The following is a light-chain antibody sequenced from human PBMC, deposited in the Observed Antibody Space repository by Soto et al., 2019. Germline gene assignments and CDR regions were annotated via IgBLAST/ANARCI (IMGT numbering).Light chain of an antibody. Sequence: IMMTQSPATLSVSPGERATFSCRASQRIGGNLAWYQQKPGQAPRLLIYGASTRATGIPTRFRGSGSGTEFTLTISSLQSEDFAVYYCQQYNDWPGTFGQGTKVDIK. V-gene: IGKV3-15*01. CDR3: QQYNDWPGT. CDR1: QRIGGN. J-gene: IGKJ1*01. CDR2: GAS.